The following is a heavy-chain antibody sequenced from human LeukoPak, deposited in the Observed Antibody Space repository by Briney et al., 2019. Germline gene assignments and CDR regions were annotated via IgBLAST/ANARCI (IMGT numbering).Heavy chain of an antibody. CDR3: ARGAAARQKEDYYYYMDV. Sequence: RPGGSLRLSCAASGFNYDVYGLSAVRHPPGKGLDGVSGIYWNGGSTGTRDSVTGRFTISRDNAKNSLYLQMNSLRAEDTALDYCARGAAARQKEDYYYYMDVWGKGTTVTVSS. V-gene: IGHV3-20*04. CDR1: GFNYDVYG. D-gene: IGHD6-13*01. CDR2: IYWNGGST. J-gene: IGHJ6*03.